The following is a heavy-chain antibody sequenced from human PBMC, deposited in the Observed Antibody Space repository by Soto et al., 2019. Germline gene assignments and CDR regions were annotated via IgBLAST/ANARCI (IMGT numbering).Heavy chain of an antibody. J-gene: IGHJ3*02. D-gene: IGHD6-13*01. V-gene: IGHV4-31*03. CDR2: IYYSGVT. Sequence: SETLSLTCTVSGDSISSGGYYWSWIRQHPGKGLEWIGGIYYSGVTYYNPSLKSRVTISVDTSKNQFSLKLSSVTAADTAVYYCARDRRQHLGPGAFDIWGQGTMVTVSS. CDR3: ARDRRQHLGPGAFDI. CDR1: GDSISSGGYY.